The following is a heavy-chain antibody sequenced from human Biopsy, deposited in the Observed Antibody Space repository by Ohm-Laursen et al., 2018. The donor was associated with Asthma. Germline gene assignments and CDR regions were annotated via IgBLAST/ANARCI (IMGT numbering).Heavy chain of an antibody. Sequence: SLRLSCAASGFMFRSFGMHWVRQAPGKGLEWVAVISYDGNHKFCEDSVKGRFTISRDNSKNTLYLQMNSLRTEDTAVYYCAKRRGYSGHDNGYWGQGTLVIVSS. D-gene: IGHD5-12*01. J-gene: IGHJ4*02. V-gene: IGHV3-30*18. CDR1: GFMFRSFG. CDR3: AKRRGYSGHDNGY. CDR2: ISYDGNHK.